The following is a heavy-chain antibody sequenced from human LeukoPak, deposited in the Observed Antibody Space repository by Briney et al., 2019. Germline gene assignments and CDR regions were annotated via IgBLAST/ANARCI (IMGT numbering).Heavy chain of an antibody. D-gene: IGHD6-19*01. Sequence: PGGSLRLSCAASGLTFSSYAMSWVRQAPGKGLEWVSAISPGGSGTYYADSVKGRFTISRAKSKNTLYVQMNSLRAEDTAVYYWAKGGASGHYYFDCWGQGSLVTVSS. CDR3: AKGGASGHYYFDC. CDR2: ISPGGSGT. CDR1: GLTFSSYA. V-gene: IGHV3-23*01. J-gene: IGHJ4*02.